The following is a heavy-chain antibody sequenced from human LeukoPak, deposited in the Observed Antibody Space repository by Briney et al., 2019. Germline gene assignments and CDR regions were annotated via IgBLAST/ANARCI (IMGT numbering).Heavy chain of an antibody. CDR3: ARFGVNYDMDV. Sequence: KASETLSLTCTVSGGSISGFYWTWIRQPPGKGLEWIGQIYYTGSADYNPSLKSRITISVDTSKNQISLMVRSVTAADTAVYHCARFGVNYDMDVWGQGTTATVSS. CDR2: IYYTGSA. CDR1: GGSISGFY. D-gene: IGHD3-16*01. J-gene: IGHJ6*02. V-gene: IGHV4-59*01.